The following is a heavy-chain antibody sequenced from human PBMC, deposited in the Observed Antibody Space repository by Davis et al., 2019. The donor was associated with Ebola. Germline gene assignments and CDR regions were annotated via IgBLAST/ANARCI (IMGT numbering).Heavy chain of an antibody. CDR1: GYAFTNYY. CDR3: ARSAYGSGSLDP. D-gene: IGHD3-10*01. Sequence: ASVKVSCQASGYAFTNYYLYWVRKAPGQGLEWMGWISPRGGGTDYAQKFQGRVTLTLDTSIETAYMELTNLRSDDTAIYYCARSAYGSGSLDPWGQGTLVTVSS. V-gene: IGHV1-2*02. CDR2: ISPRGGGT. J-gene: IGHJ5*02.